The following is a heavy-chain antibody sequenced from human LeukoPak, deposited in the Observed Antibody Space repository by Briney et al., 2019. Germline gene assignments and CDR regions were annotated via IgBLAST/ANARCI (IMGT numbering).Heavy chain of an antibody. J-gene: IGHJ6*02. D-gene: IGHD1-14*01. CDR3: AKDSDQEGYGMDV. V-gene: IGHV3-23*01. CDR1: VYPLNSSA. Sequence: RGGPLRLSCALSVYPLNSSAMSGVPHAPGKGLERVFAISGSGGSTYYADSVKGRFTISRDNSKNTLYLQMNSLRAEDTAVYYCAKDSDQEGYGMDVWCQGTTVTVSS. CDR2: ISGSGGST.